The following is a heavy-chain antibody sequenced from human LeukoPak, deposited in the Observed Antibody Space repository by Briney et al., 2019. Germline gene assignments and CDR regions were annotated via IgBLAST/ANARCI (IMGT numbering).Heavy chain of an antibody. J-gene: IGHJ4*02. V-gene: IGHV1-69*04. CDR1: GGTFSSYA. Sequence: ASVKVSCKASGGTFSSYAISWVRQAPGQVLEWMGRIIPILGIANYAQKFQGRVTITADKSTSTAYMELSSLRSEDTAVYYCAREKSLEPVDYWGQGTLVTVSS. CDR2: IIPILGIA. CDR3: AREKSLEPVDY. D-gene: IGHD1-1*01.